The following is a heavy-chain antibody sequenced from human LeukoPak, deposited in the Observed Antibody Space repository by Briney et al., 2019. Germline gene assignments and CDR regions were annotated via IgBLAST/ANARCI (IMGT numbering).Heavy chain of an antibody. CDR2: INPNSGGT. Sequence: GSVKVSCKASGYTITGYYIHWVRQVPGQGLEWMGWINPNSGGTNYAQKFQGRVTMTRDTSISTAYMELSGLRSHDTAVYYCATDRRVDFWGQGTLVTVSS. J-gene: IGHJ4*02. V-gene: IGHV1-2*02. CDR3: ATDRRVDF. CDR1: GYTITGYY.